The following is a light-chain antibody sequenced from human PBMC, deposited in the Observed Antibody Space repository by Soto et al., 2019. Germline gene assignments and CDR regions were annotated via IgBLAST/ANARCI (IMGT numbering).Light chain of an antibody. CDR1: QSVSSK. V-gene: IGKV3-15*01. CDR2: GAS. Sequence: EIVITHSPATLSVSPGERATLSCRASQSVSSKLAWYQQKPGQPPRLLIYGASTRATGTSARFSGSGSGTEFTLTISSLQSEDFAVYYCQQYNNWPLTFGGGTKVDIK. J-gene: IGKJ4*01. CDR3: QQYNNWPLT.